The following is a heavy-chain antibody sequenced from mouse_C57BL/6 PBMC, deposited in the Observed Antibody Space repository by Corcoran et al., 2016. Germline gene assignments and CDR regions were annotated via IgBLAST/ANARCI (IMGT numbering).Heavy chain of an antibody. CDR2: IYPRSGNT. D-gene: IGHD1-1*01. J-gene: IGHJ1*03. V-gene: IGHV1-81*01. CDR3: ARGALYGSRYVDV. CDR1: GYTFTSYG. Sequence: QVQLQQSGAELARPGASVKLSCKASGYTFTSYGISWVKQRTGQGLEWIGEIYPRSGNTYYNEKFKGKATLTADKSSSTAYMELRSLKAEDSAGYVCARGALYGSRYVDVWGTGTTVTVSS.